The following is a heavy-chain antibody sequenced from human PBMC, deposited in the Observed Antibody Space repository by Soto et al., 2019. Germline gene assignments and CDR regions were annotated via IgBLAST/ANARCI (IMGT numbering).Heavy chain of an antibody. CDR1: GGSFSGYY. CDR3: ARWGPIAARPLDY. D-gene: IGHD6-6*01. J-gene: IGHJ4*02. V-gene: IGHV4-34*01. Sequence: SETLSLTCAVYGGSFSGYYWSWIRQPPGKGLEWIGEINHSGSTNYNPSLKSRVTISVDTSKNQFSLKLSSVTAADTAVYYCARWGPIAARPLDYWGQGTLVTVSS. CDR2: INHSGST.